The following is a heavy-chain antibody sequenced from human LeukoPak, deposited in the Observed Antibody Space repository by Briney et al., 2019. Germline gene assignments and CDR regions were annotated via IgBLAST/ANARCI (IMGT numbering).Heavy chain of an antibody. CDR3: ARASYDILTGYINFDY. Sequence: ASVKVSCKGSGYTFTSYYMHWVRHAPGQRLEWMGITNPSGGSTSYAQKFQGRVTMTRDMSTSTVYMELSSLRSEDTAVYYCARASYDILTGYINFDYWGQGTLVTVSS. J-gene: IGHJ4*02. CDR1: GYTFTSYY. CDR2: TNPSGGST. D-gene: IGHD3-9*01. V-gene: IGHV1-46*01.